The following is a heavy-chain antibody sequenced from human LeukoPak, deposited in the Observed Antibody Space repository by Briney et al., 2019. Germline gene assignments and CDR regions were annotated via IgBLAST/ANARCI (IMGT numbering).Heavy chain of an antibody. CDR1: GFTFSSYA. D-gene: IGHD4-11*01. Sequence: PGGSLRLSCAASGFTFSSYAMSWVRQAPGKGLEWVSAISGSGGSTYYADSVKGRFTISRDNSKNTLYLQMNSPRAEDTAVYYCCYSNYCYYYGMDVWGQGTTVTVSS. V-gene: IGHV3-23*01. CDR2: ISGSGGST. CDR3: CYSNYCYYYGMDV. J-gene: IGHJ6*02.